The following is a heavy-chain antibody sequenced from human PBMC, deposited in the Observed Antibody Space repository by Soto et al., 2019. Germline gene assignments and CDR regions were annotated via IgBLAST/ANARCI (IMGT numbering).Heavy chain of an antibody. Sequence: QVQLVESGGGVVQPGGSLRLSCAASGFTFSSYGMHWVRQAPGKGLEWVAVISYDGSNKYYADSVKGRFTISRDNSKNXLYLQMNSLRAEDTAVYYCAKSGPRGHYYYYGMDVWGQGTTVTVSS. CDR3: AKSGPRGHYYYYGMDV. CDR2: ISYDGSNK. D-gene: IGHD3-10*01. V-gene: IGHV3-30*18. J-gene: IGHJ6*02. CDR1: GFTFSSYG.